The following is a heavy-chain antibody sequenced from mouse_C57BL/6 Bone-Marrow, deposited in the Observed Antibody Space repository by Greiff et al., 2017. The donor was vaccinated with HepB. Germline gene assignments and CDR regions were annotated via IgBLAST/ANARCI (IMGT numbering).Heavy chain of an antibody. CDR3: THNCDPLYYYAMDY. CDR1: GFTFSSYA. V-gene: IGHV5-9-1*02. J-gene: IGHJ4*01. Sequence: EVKLVESGEGLVKPGGSLKLSCAASGFTFSSYAMSWVRQTPEKRLEWVAYISSGGDYIYYADTVKGRFTISRDNARNTLYLQMSSLKSEDTAMYYCTHNCDPLYYYAMDYWGQGTSVTVSS. CDR2: ISSGGDYI. D-gene: IGHD4-1*02.